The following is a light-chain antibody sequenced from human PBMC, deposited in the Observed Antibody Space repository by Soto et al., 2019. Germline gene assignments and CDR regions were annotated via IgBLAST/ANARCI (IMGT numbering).Light chain of an antibody. CDR1: QSVGSN. J-gene: IGKJ4*01. CDR2: GAS. Sequence: EIVMTQSPATLSVSPGERATLSCRASQSVGSNVAWYQQKPGQAPRLLIYGASTRATGIPARFSGGGSGTEFTLTISGLQSEDLAVYYCQQYNNWPPVTFGGGTKVEIK. V-gene: IGKV3-15*01. CDR3: QQYNNWPPVT.